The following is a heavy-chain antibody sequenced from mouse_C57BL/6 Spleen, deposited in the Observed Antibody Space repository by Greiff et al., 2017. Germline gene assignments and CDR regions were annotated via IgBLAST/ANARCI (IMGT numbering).Heavy chain of an antibody. D-gene: IGHD2-5*01. J-gene: IGHJ4*01. CDR2: ISSCGDYI. CDR3: TREDYSNYVGAMDY. CDR1: GFTFSSYA. Sequence: EVMLVESGEGLVKPGGSLKLSCAASGFTFSSYAMTWVRQTPDKRLEWVAYISSCGDYIYYADTVKGRFTISRDKARNTLYRQMSSLKSEDKAMYYCTREDYSNYVGAMDYWGQGTSVTVSS. V-gene: IGHV5-9-1*02.